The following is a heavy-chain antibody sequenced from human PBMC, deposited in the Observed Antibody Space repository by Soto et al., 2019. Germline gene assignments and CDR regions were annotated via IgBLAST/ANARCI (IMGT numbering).Heavy chain of an antibody. CDR1: GGTFSSYA. V-gene: IGHV1-69*13. CDR2: IIPIFGTA. D-gene: IGHD3-3*01. J-gene: IGHJ6*02. Sequence: SVKVSCKASGGTFSSYAISWVRQAPGQGLEWMGGIIPIFGTANYAQKFQGRVTITADESTSTAYMELSSLRSEDTAVYYCARGSRYYDFWSGYPPGYYYYGMDVWGQGTTVTVSS. CDR3: ARGSRYYDFWSGYPPGYYYYGMDV.